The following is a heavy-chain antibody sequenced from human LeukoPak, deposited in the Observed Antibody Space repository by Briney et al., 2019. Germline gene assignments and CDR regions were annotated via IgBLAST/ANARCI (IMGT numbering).Heavy chain of an antibody. Sequence: GGSLRLSCTASGFTFGDYAMSWVRQAPGKGLEWVGFIRSKAYGGTTEYAASVKGRFTISRDDSKSIAYLQMNSLRTEDTAVYYCTRDLVGYHYDSSGYLGGAFDIWGQGTMVTVSS. CDR2: IRSKAYGGTT. CDR3: TRDLVGYHYDSSGYLGGAFDI. V-gene: IGHV3-49*04. CDR1: GFTFGDYA. J-gene: IGHJ3*02. D-gene: IGHD3-22*01.